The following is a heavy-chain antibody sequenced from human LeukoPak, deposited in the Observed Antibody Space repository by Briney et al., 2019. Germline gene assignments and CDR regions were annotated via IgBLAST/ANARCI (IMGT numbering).Heavy chain of an antibody. CDR2: ISYDGSNE. Sequence: PGGSLRLSCAASGFIIISYRMSWVRQAPGKGLEWVAIISYDGSNEYYADSVKGRFTISRDNSKNTLYLQMNSLRAEDTAVYYCAKGYSGYYYSNPNYFDYWGQGTLVTVSS. CDR3: AKGYSGYYYSNPNYFDY. D-gene: IGHD3-22*01. CDR1: GFIIISYR. J-gene: IGHJ4*02. V-gene: IGHV3-30*18.